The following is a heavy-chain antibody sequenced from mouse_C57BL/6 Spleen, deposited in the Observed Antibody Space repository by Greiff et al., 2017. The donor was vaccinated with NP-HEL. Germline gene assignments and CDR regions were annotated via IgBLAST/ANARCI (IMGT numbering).Heavy chain of an antibody. V-gene: IGHV6-3*01. CDR3: TARGYFDV. J-gene: IGHJ1*03. CDR1: GFTFSNYW. Sequence: EVQRVESGGGLVQPGGSMKLSCVASGFTFSNYWMNWVRQSPEKGLEWVAQIRLKSDNYATHYAESVKGRFTISRDDSKSSVYLQMNNLRAEDTGIYYCTARGYFDVWGTGTTVTVSS. CDR2: IRLKSDNYAT.